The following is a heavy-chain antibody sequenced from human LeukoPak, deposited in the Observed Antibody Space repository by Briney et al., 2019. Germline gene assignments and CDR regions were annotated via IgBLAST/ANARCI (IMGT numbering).Heavy chain of an antibody. Sequence: SETLSLTCTVSGGSISSYYWSWIRQPPGKGLEWIGYIYYRGSTNYNPSLKSRVTISVDTSKNQFSLKLSSVTAADTAVYYCARGSGDSQSYYDILTGYYKYYYYYYMGVWGKGTTVTISS. J-gene: IGHJ6*03. CDR2: IYYRGST. D-gene: IGHD3-9*01. V-gene: IGHV4-59*01. CDR1: GGSISSYY. CDR3: ARGSGDSQSYYDILTGYYKYYYYYYMGV.